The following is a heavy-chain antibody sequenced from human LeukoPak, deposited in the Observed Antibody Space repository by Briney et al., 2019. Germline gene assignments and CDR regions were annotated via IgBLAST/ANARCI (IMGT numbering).Heavy chain of an antibody. J-gene: IGHJ5*02. CDR2: INHSGST. D-gene: IGHD3-22*01. CDR1: GGSISSGGYY. Sequence: SETLSLTCTVSGGSISSGGYYWSWIRQPPGKGLEWIGEINHSGSTNYNPSLKSRVTISVDTSKNQFSLKLSSVTAADTAVYYCARGSGKYYYDSSGYYHVNWFDPWGQGTLVTVSS. V-gene: IGHV4-39*07. CDR3: ARGSGKYYYDSSGYYHVNWFDP.